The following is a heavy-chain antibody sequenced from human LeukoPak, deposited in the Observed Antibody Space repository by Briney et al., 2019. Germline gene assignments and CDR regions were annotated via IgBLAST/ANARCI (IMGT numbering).Heavy chain of an antibody. Sequence: SGTLSLTCAVFGGSITTGNWWNWVRQSPGKGLEWIGEIYPGGHTNYNPSFKSRVTISVDKSKNQFSLKLRSVTAADTAVYYCARRWNYKDGFDVWGRGTLVTVSS. J-gene: IGHJ3*01. D-gene: IGHD1-7*01. CDR1: GGSITTGNW. CDR2: IYPGGHT. CDR3: ARRWNYKDGFDV. V-gene: IGHV4-4*02.